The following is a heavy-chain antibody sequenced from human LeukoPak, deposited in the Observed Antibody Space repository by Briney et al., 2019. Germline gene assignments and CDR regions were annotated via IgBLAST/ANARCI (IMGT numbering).Heavy chain of an antibody. J-gene: IGHJ3*02. CDR2: INGRTFTT. V-gene: IGHV3-23*01. CDR1: GFTFSTYA. CDR3: VKFWATAHAFDI. Sequence: GGSLRLSCAASGFTFSTYAMSWVRQAPGKGLEWVSAINGRTFTTYYADSVKGRFTISRDNSKNTLYLQMNSLRAEDTAVYYCVKFWATAHAFDIWGQGTMVTVSS. D-gene: IGHD5-12*01.